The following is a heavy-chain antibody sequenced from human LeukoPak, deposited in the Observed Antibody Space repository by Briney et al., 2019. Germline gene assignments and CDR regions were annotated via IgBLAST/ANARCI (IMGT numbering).Heavy chain of an antibody. V-gene: IGHV3-23*01. CDR3: ARAFSGVGDAYDI. Sequence: GGSLRLSCAASGFTFSSYAMSWVRQAPGKGLEWVSAISGSGGSTYYADSVKGRFTISRDNAKNTLFLQMNSLRAEDTAVYYCARAFSGVGDAYDIWGQGTMVTVSS. J-gene: IGHJ3*02. CDR1: GFTFSSYA. CDR2: ISGSGGST. D-gene: IGHD1-26*01.